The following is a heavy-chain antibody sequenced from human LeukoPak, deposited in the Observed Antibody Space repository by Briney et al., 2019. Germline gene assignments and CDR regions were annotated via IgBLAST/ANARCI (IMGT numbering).Heavy chain of an antibody. D-gene: IGHD5-18*01. CDR1: GSSFTNYW. V-gene: IGHV5-10-1*01. Sequence: GASPQISCKGSGSSFTNYWIISVRQLPGKGLEWMGQIDPSDSYSNYSPSFQGHVTFSADKSISTAYLQWSSLKASDSAIYDCSRPATGRYGYRRPFDDWGQGSLVTVSS. J-gene: IGHJ4*02. CDR2: IDPSDSYS. CDR3: SRPATGRYGYRRPFDD.